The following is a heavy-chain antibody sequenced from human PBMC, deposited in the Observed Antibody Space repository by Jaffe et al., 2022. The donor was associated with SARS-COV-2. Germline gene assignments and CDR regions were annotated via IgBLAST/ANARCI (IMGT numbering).Heavy chain of an antibody. CDR1: GYTFTGYY. D-gene: IGHD6-6*01. J-gene: IGHJ6*02. V-gene: IGHV1-2*06. CDR3: AREEYSSSWTFGMDV. CDR2: INPNSGGT. Sequence: QVQLVQSGAEVKKPGASVKVSCKASGYTFTGYYMHWVRQAPGQGLEWMGRINPNSGGTNYAQKFQGRVTMTRDTSISTAYMELSRLRSDDTAVYYCAREEYSSSWTFGMDVWGQGTTVTVSS.